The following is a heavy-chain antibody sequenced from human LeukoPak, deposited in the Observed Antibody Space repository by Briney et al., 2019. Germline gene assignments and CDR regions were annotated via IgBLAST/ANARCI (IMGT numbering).Heavy chain of an antibody. V-gene: IGHV3-7*03. D-gene: IGHD4-17*01. CDR1: EITFSTYE. J-gene: IGHJ4*02. Sequence: GGSLRLSCAASEITFSTYEMNWVRQAPGKGLEWVANINQDGSETYYVDSMKGRFTISRDNAKNSLYLQMNSLRAEDTAVYYCAREGPYGDYLNYWGQGTLVTVSS. CDR2: INQDGSET. CDR3: AREGPYGDYLNY.